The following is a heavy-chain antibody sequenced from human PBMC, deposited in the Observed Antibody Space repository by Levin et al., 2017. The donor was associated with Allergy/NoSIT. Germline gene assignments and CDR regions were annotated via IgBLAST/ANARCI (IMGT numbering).Heavy chain of an antibody. J-gene: IGHJ6*02. CDR3: ARDRHIVVVTAIPGTYGMDV. Sequence: ASVKVSCKASGYTFTGYYMHWVRQAPGQGLEWMGWINPNSGGTNYAQKFQGRVTMTRDTSISTAYMELSRLRSDDTAVYYCARDRHIVVVTAIPGTYGMDVWGQGTTVTVSS. V-gene: IGHV1-2*02. CDR2: INPNSGGT. D-gene: IGHD2-21*02. CDR1: GYTFTGYY.